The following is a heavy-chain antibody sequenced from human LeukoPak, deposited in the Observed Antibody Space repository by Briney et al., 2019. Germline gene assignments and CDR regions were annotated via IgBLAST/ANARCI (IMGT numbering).Heavy chain of an antibody. CDR1: GYTFTSYY. Sequence: ASVKVSCKASGYTFTSYYMHWVRQAPGQGLEWMGIINPSGGSTSYAQKFQGRVTMTRDMSTSTVYMELSSLRAEDTAVYYCARVGPWVNPDYYYYYMDVWGKGTTVTVSS. CDR2: INPSGGST. D-gene: IGHD1-14*01. J-gene: IGHJ6*03. V-gene: IGHV1-46*01. CDR3: ARVGPWVNPDYYYYYMDV.